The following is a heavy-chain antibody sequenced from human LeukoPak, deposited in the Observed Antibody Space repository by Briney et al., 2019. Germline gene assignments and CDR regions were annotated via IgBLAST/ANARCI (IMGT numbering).Heavy chain of an antibody. CDR1: GYTFTSYY. CDR2: INPSGGST. Sequence: ASVKVSCKASGYTFTSYYMHWVRQAPGQGLEWTGIINPSGGSTSYAQKFQGRVTMTRDMSTSTVYMELSSLRSEDTAVYYCARVGFEGFFDYWGQGTLVTVSS. D-gene: IGHD3-9*01. J-gene: IGHJ4*02. CDR3: ARVGFEGFFDY. V-gene: IGHV1-46*01.